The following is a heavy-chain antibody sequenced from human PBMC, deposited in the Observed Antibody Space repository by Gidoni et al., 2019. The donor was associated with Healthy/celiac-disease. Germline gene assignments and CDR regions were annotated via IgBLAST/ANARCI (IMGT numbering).Heavy chain of an antibody. CDR1: GFTVSSNY. CDR3: ARDRRLSGYDYYDSSGYYTYYYYYMDV. Sequence: EVQLVESGGGLVQPGGSLRLSCAASGFTVSSNYMSWVRPAPGKGLEWVSVIYSGGSTYYADSVKGRFTISRDNSKNTLYLQMNSLRAEDTAVYYCARDRRLSGYDYYDSSGYYTYYYYYMDVWGKGTTVTVSS. CDR2: IYSGGST. D-gene: IGHD3-22*01. J-gene: IGHJ6*03. V-gene: IGHV3-66*01.